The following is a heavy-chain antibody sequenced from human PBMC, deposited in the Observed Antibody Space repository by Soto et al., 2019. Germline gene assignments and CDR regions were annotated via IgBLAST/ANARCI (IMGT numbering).Heavy chain of an antibody. D-gene: IGHD2-15*01. CDR1: GYTFTSYG. V-gene: IGHV1-18*01. J-gene: IGHJ4*02. CDR2: ISAYNGNT. Sequence: QVQLVQSGAEVKKPGASVKVSCKASGYTFTSYGISWVRQAPGQGLEWMGWISAYNGNTNYAQKLQGRVTMTTDTSTSTAYLEPRSLGSDDKAVDYCARGVSTPDCSGGSCYGYWGQGNLVTVSS. CDR3: ARGVSTPDCSGGSCYGY.